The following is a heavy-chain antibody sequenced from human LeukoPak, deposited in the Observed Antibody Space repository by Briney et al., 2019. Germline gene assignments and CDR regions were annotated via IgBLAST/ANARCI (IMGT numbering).Heavy chain of an antibody. Sequence: GGSLRLSCAASGFTFSSYGISWVRQAPGKGLEWVSGIRGSGETTYYAESVKGRFTISRDNSKNTLYLQMNSLRAEDTAVYYCARDTYSSSLDYWGQGTLVTVSS. CDR3: ARDTYSSSLDY. D-gene: IGHD6-6*01. CDR1: GFTFSSYG. V-gene: IGHV3-23*01. CDR2: IRGSGETT. J-gene: IGHJ4*02.